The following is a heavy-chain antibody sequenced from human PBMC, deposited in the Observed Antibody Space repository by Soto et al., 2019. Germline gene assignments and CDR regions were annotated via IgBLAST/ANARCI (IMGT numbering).Heavy chain of an antibody. Sequence: CTWIRQHPGKGLEWIAYIYYSGITYYNPSLRSRATMSVDTSKNQFSLRLSSVTAADTAVYYCARDKKESITGTTHLDCWGQGTLVTVSS. V-gene: IGHV4-31*02. D-gene: IGHD1-7*01. CDR3: ARDKKESITGTTHLDC. J-gene: IGHJ4*02. CDR2: IYYSGIT.